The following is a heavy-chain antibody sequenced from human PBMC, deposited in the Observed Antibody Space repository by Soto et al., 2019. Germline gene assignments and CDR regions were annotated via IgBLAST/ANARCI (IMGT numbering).Heavy chain of an antibody. CDR3: ARGYSSGWYPGQTFDY. D-gene: IGHD6-19*01. Sequence: GGSLRLSCAASGFTFSSYGMHWVRQAPGKGLEWVAVISYDGSNKYYADSVKGRFTISRDNSKNTLYLQMNSLRAEGTAVYYCARGYSSGWYPGQTFDYWGQGTLVTVSS. CDR1: GFTFSSYG. V-gene: IGHV3-30*03. J-gene: IGHJ4*02. CDR2: ISYDGSNK.